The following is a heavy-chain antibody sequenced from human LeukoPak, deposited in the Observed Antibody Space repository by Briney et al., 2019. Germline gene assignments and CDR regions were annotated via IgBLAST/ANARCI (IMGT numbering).Heavy chain of an antibody. V-gene: IGHV3-30*02. J-gene: IGHJ4*02. CDR1: GFTFSSYG. D-gene: IGHD2-2*01. CDR2: IRYDGSNK. CDR3: AKDGKPRIVVVPAASWHSSSCIDY. Sequence: PGGSLRLPCAASGFTFSSYGMHWVRQAPGKGLEWVAFIRYDGSNKYYADSVKGRFTISRDNSKNTLYLQMNSLRAEDTAVYYCAKDGKPRIVVVPAASWHSSSCIDYWGQGTLVTVSS.